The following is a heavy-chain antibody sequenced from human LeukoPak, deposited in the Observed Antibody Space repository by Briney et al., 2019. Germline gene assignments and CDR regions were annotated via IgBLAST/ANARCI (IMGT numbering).Heavy chain of an antibody. D-gene: IGHD6-19*01. J-gene: IGHJ4*02. Sequence: GGSLRLSCAASGFTFSNAWMSWVRQAPGKGLEWVARIKSKTDGETTDYAAPVKGRFTITRDDSKNTLYLQMNSLRAEDTAFYCGVRGISGWTVNYSFDYWGQGTLVTVSS. V-gene: IGHV3-15*01. CDR2: IKSKTDGETT. CDR1: GFTFSNAW. CDR3: VRGISGWTVNYSFDY.